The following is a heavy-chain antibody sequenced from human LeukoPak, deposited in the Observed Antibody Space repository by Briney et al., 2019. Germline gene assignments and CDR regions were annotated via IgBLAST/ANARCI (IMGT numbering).Heavy chain of an antibody. CDR2: ISGSGAST. D-gene: IGHD3-10*01. CDR3: GKDREIMVKGGFDY. J-gene: IGHJ4*02. CDR1: GFTFSSYA. Sequence: GGSLRLSCAASGFTFSSYAMRWVRQTPGKGLEWVSAISGSGASTYYADSVKGRFTISRDNSKNTLWLQMNSLRAEDTAVYYVGKDREIMVKGGFDYWGQGTLVTVSS. V-gene: IGHV3-23*01.